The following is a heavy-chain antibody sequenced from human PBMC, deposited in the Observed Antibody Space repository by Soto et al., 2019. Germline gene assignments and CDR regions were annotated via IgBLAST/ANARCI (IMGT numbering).Heavy chain of an antibody. CDR3: TRVTESTLDP. V-gene: IGHV4-59*01. CDR2: IYDSGTT. Sequence: PSETLSLTCTVSGGSISRYYWSWIRQPPGKGLEWIGYIYDSGTTHYNPSLESRVTISIDTSKNQFSLQLNSVTAADTAMYFCTRVTESTLDPWGQGTLVTVSS. J-gene: IGHJ5*02. D-gene: IGHD3-10*01. CDR1: GGSISRYY.